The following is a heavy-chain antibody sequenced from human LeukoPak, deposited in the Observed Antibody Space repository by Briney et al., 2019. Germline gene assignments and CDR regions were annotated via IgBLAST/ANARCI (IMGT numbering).Heavy chain of an antibody. Sequence: GGSLRLSCAASGFTFSSYAMSWVRQAPGKGLEWVSAISGSGGSTYYADSVKGRFTISRDNSKNTLYLQMNSLRAEDTAVYYCAKVGPRYDILTGYSPAYFDYWGQGTLVTVSS. CDR3: AKVGPRYDILTGYSPAYFDY. CDR2: ISGSGGST. CDR1: GFTFSSYA. D-gene: IGHD3-9*01. J-gene: IGHJ4*02. V-gene: IGHV3-23*01.